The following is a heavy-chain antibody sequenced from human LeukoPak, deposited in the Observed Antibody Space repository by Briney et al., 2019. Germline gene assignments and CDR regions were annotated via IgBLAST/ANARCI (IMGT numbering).Heavy chain of an antibody. D-gene: IGHD3-10*01. Sequence: SETLSLTCTVSGDSISDYHWSWIRQSPEKGLEWIGEVYYSGTTHYNPSLKSRVTISIDTSQNQFSLRLRSVTAADTAVYYCARELDGNGGWFDPWGQGTLVIVSS. CDR1: GDSISDYH. CDR2: VYYSGTT. J-gene: IGHJ5*02. CDR3: ARELDGNGGWFDP. V-gene: IGHV4-59*01.